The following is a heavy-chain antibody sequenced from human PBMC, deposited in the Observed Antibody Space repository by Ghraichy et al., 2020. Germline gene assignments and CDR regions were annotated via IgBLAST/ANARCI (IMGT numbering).Heavy chain of an antibody. CDR3: ARHGSGYAHDAFDI. Sequence: SETLSLTCTVSGGSISSYYWSWIRQPPGKGLEWIGYIYYSGSTNYNPSLKSRVTISVDTSKNQFSLKLSSVTAADTAVYYCARHGSGYAHDAFDIWGQGTMVTVSS. D-gene: IGHD5-12*01. CDR2: IYYSGST. V-gene: IGHV4-59*08. J-gene: IGHJ3*02. CDR1: GGSISSYY.